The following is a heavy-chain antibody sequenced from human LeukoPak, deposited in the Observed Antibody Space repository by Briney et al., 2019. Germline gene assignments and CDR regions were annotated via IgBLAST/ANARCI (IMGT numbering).Heavy chain of an antibody. CDR2: IRYDGSNK. CDR3: AKDFPSRDNFWSGYYTDFDY. CDR1: GFSFSSYG. J-gene: IGHJ4*02. D-gene: IGHD3-3*01. V-gene: IGHV3-30*02. Sequence: GGSLRLSCAASGFSFSSYGMHWVRQPPGKGLEWVAFIRYDGSNKHYADSVKGRFSISRDNSKTTLYLQMNSLRPEDTAVYYCAKDFPSRDNFWSGYYTDFDYWGQGTLVTVPS.